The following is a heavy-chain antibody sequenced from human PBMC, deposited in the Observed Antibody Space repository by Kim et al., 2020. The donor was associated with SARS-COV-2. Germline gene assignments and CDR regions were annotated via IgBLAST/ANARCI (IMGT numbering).Heavy chain of an antibody. J-gene: IGHJ4*02. V-gene: IGHV4-39*01. Sequence: SPALKRRVTMSVDTSKNQFSLTVSSGTAADSAVYYCARRGRAAGATRYFDYWGQGILVTVSS. CDR3: ARRGRAAGATRYFDY. D-gene: IGHD1-26*01.